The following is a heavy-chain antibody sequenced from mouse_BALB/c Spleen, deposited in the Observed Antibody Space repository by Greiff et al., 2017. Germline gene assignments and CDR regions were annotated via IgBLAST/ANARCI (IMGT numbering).Heavy chain of an antibody. Sequence: EVQGVESGGGLVKPGGSLKLSCAASGFTFSDYYMYWVRQTPEKRLEWVATISDGGSYTYYPDSVKGRFTISRDNAKNNLYLQMSSLKSEDTAMYYCARAGITTSLGRSWFAYWGQGTLVTVSA. J-gene: IGHJ3*01. D-gene: IGHD1-1*01. CDR2: ISDGGSYT. V-gene: IGHV5-4*02. CDR3: ARAGITTSLGRSWFAY. CDR1: GFTFSDYY.